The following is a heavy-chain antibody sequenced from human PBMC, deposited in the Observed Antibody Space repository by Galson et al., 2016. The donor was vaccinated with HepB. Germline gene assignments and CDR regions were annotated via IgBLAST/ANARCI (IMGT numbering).Heavy chain of an antibody. Sequence: SLRLSCAASGLTFSSYAMSWVRQAPGKGLEWVSSISSRGGRTYYTDSVKGRFTVSRDKSKNTLYLQMNSLRAEDTAVYYCAKEQYTSRWYAEYYFDYWGQGTLVTVSS. CDR3: AKEQYTSRWYAEYYFDY. D-gene: IGHD6-13*01. J-gene: IGHJ4*02. CDR1: GLTFSSYA. CDR2: ISSRGGRT. V-gene: IGHV3-23*01.